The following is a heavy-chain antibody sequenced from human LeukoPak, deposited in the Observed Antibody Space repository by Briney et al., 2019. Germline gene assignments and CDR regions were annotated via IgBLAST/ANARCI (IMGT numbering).Heavy chain of an antibody. CDR3: AKAESEVAAGPYYFDF. J-gene: IGHJ4*02. D-gene: IGHD5-12*01. CDR1: GFTFSNYG. Sequence: GGSRRLSCGASGFTFSNYGTHWVRQSPGKGLEWVAVIWYDGSYKSYADSVKGRFTISRDNSKNTLFLQMNSLRAEDTAVYFWAKAESEVAAGPYYFDFGGQGTLVTVSS. V-gene: IGHV3-33*06. CDR2: IWYDGSYK.